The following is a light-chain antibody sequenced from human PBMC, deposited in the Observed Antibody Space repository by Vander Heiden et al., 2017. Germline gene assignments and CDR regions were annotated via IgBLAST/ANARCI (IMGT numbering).Light chain of an antibody. CDR2: EVN. CDR1: SSDVGGYNY. J-gene: IGLJ1*01. V-gene: IGLV2-8*01. Sequence: QSALPQPPSASASPGQSVTISCTGTSSDVGGYNYVSWYQQHPGKAPKVMIYEVNKRPSGVPDRFSGSKSGNTASLTVSGLQAEDEADYYCSSYAGSNNFVFGTGTKVTVL. CDR3: SSYAGSNNFV.